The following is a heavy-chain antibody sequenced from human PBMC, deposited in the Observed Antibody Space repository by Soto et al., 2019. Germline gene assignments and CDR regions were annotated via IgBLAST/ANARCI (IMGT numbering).Heavy chain of an antibody. CDR3: ATKFRSSFDH. Sequence: GGSLRLSCVASGFTFSTFAMTWVQQTPGKGLEWVATVGDDGFRTNVADSVKGRFIISRDNSKDTLSLEMSSLRVEDTGIYYCATKFRSSFDHWGQGVRVTVSS. CDR1: GFTFSTFA. J-gene: IGHJ4*02. CDR2: VGDDGFRT. V-gene: IGHV3-23*01.